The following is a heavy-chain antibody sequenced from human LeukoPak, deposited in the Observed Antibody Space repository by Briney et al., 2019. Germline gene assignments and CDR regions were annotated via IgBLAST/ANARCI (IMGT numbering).Heavy chain of an antibody. D-gene: IGHD2-15*01. CDR3: AKNVVVKRYFDY. J-gene: IGHJ4*02. CDR1: GGSISSSNYY. Sequence: ETLSLTCTVSGGSISSSNYYWGWIRQPPGKGLQWVSVISGSGRTTEYADSVKGRFTISRDNSKNTLSLQMNSLRVEDTAIYYCAKNVVVKRYFDYWGQGTLITVSS. V-gene: IGHV3-23*01. CDR2: ISGSGRTT.